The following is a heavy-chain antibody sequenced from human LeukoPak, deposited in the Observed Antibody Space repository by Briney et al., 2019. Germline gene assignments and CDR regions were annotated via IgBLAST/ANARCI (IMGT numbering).Heavy chain of an antibody. D-gene: IGHD6-6*01. J-gene: IGHJ4*02. Sequence: ASVKVSCKASGYTFTSYAMHWVRQAPGQGLEWMGWINPNSGGTNYAQNFQGRVTMTRDTSISTAYMELSRLTSDDTAVYYCARVTSSSGLWGQGTLVTVSP. V-gene: IGHV1-2*02. CDR2: INPNSGGT. CDR3: ARVTSSSGL. CDR1: GYTFTSYA.